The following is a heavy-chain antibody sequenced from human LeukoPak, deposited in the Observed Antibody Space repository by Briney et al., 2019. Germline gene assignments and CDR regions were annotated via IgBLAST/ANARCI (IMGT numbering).Heavy chain of an antibody. V-gene: IGHV3-66*01. CDR2: IYSGGST. D-gene: IGHD6-6*01. Sequence: PGGSLRLSCAASGFTVSSNYMSWVRQAPGKGLEWVSVIYSGGSTYYADSVKGRFTISRDNSKNTADLQMNSLRAEDTAVYYCAKDRLRYSSSSAFDYWGQGTLVTVSS. J-gene: IGHJ4*02. CDR3: AKDRLRYSSSSAFDY. CDR1: GFTVSSNY.